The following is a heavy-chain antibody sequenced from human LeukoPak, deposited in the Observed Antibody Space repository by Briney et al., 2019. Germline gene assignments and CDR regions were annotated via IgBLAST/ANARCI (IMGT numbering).Heavy chain of an antibody. CDR2: IYYSGST. CDR3: ATVRDYYDSSGPLTTEL. D-gene: IGHD3-22*01. CDR1: GGSISSYY. V-gene: IGHV4-59*12. J-gene: IGHJ4*02. Sequence: PSETLSLTCTVSGGSISSYYWSWIRQPPGKGLEWIGYIYYSGSTNYNPSLKSRVTISVDTSKNQFSLKLSSVTAADTAVYYCATVRDYYDSSGPLTTELWGQGTLVTVSS.